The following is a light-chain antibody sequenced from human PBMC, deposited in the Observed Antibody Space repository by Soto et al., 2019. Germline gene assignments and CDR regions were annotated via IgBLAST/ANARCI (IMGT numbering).Light chain of an antibody. Sequence: QSALTQPASVSGSPGQSITISCTGTSSDVGYYNYVSWYQQHPGKVPKLMIYEVSNRPSGVSHRFSGSKSGNTASLTISGLQSEDEADYYCSSYTAFTTYVFGSGTKLTVL. J-gene: IGLJ1*01. CDR2: EVS. V-gene: IGLV2-14*01. CDR1: SSDVGYYNY. CDR3: SSYTAFTTYV.